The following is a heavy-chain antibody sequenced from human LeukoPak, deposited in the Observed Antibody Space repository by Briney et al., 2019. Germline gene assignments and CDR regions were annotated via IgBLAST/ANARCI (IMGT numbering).Heavy chain of an antibody. CDR3: ARLGGYGSGSMGYYYYGMDV. D-gene: IGHD3-10*01. J-gene: IGHJ6*04. CDR2: IYPGDSDT. CDR1: GYSFTSYW. V-gene: IGHV5-51*01. Sequence: GESLKISCKGSGYSFTSYWIGWVRQMPGKGLEWMGIIYPGDSDTRYSPFFQGQVTISADKSISTAYLQWSSLKASDTAMYYCARLGGYGSGSMGYYYYGMDVWGKGTTVTVSS.